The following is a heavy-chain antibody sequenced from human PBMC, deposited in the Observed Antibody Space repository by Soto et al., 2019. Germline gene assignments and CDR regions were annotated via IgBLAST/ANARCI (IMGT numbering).Heavy chain of an antibody. D-gene: IGHD3-10*01. Sequence: ASVKVSCKASRDIFVCYYINWVRQAPGQGLEWMGNFDPRDGSTDYAQKFQGRVTMTSDTSASTAYMEVTGLTSEDTAVYYCARVSSGSGEATLEYRGQGALVTVSS. CDR1: RDIFVCYY. J-gene: IGHJ4*02. V-gene: IGHV1-46*01. CDR2: FDPRDGST. CDR3: ARVSSGSGEATLEY.